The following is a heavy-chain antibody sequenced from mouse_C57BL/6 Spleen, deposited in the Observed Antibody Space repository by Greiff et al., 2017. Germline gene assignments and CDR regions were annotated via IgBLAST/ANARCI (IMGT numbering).Heavy chain of an antibody. Sequence: VMLVESGPELVKPGASVKISCKASGYAFSSSWMNWVKQRPGKGLEWIGRIYPGDGDTNYNGKFKGKATLTADKSSSTAYMQLSSLTSEDSAVYFCARYYYGSSPWYFDVWGTGTTVTVSS. CDR2: IYPGDGDT. CDR1: GYAFSSSW. V-gene: IGHV1-82*01. J-gene: IGHJ1*03. CDR3: ARYYYGSSPWYFDV. D-gene: IGHD1-1*01.